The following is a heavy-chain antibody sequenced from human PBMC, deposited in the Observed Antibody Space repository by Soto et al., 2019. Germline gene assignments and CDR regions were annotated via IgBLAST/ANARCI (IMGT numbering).Heavy chain of an antibody. D-gene: IGHD6-19*01. CDR2: INPSGGRT. CDR1: GYTFTNYY. V-gene: IGHV1-46*03. CDR3: ARDLSSYSSGWYEL. Sequence: QVPLVQSGAEVKKTGASVKVSCKASGYTFTNYYMHWVRQAPGQGLEWMGIINPSGGRTNYAQKFQGSITMTRDTSTSTVYLELTSQRSEDTAVYYCARDLSSYSSGWYELWVRGTLVTVSS. J-gene: IGHJ2*01.